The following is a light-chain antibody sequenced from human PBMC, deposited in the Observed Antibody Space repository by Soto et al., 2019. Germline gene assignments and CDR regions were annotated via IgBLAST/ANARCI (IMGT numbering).Light chain of an antibody. V-gene: IGLV1-40*01. J-gene: IGLJ2*01. CDR2: GNS. CDR1: SSNIGAGYD. Sequence: QSALTQPPSVSGAPGQRVTISCTGSSSNIGAGYDVHWYQQLPGTAPKLLIYGNSNRPSGVPDRFSGSKSGTSASLAITGLQAEDEADYYCQSYDSSLSAVIFAGGTKVTVL. CDR3: QSYDSSLSAVI.